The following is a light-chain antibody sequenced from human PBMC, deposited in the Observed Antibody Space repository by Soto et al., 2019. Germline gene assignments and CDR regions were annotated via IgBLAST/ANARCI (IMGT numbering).Light chain of an antibody. CDR3: NSYTSKSTGV. CDR1: SSDVGGYNY. CDR2: EVS. V-gene: IGLV2-14*01. J-gene: IGLJ1*01. Sequence: QSVLTQPASVSGSPGLSITISCTGTSSDVGGYNYVSWYQQHPGKAPKLIIYEVSNRPSGVSNRFSGSKSGNTASLTISGLQAEDEADYYRNSYTSKSTGVFGTGTKLTVL.